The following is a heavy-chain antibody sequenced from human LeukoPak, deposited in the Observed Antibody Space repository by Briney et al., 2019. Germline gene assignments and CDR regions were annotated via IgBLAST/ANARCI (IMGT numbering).Heavy chain of an antibody. CDR3: ARGASASSWILDY. Sequence: ASVKVSCKASGYTFTSYAIHWVRLAPGQRLEWMGWTNADNGNTDYSQEFQGRVTISRDTSASTGYMELSSLRSEDMAVYYCARGASASSWILDYWGQGTLVTVSS. J-gene: IGHJ4*02. CDR1: GYTFTSYA. V-gene: IGHV1-3*02. CDR2: TNADNGNT. D-gene: IGHD6-13*01.